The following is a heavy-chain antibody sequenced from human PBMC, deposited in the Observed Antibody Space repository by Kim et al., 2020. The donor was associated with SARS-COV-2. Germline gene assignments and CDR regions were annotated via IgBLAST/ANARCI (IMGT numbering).Heavy chain of an antibody. V-gene: IGHV1-24*01. D-gene: IGHD6-19*01. CDR1: GYTLTELS. CDR2: FDPEDGET. Sequence: ASVKVSCKVSGYTLTELSMHWVRQAPGKGLEWMGGFDPEDGETIYAQKFQGRVTITEDTSTDTAYMELSSLRPEDTAVYYCATSVAVAGRSSDYYYYYG. J-gene: IGHJ6*01. CDR3: ATSVAVAGRSSDYYYYYG.